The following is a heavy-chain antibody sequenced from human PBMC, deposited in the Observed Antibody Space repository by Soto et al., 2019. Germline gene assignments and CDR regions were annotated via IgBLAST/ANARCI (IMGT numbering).Heavy chain of an antibody. V-gene: IGHV3-23*01. CDR3: AVTRLYDHFDYSRDGFNF. D-gene: IGHD3-16*01. CDR1: GFTFSSYT. Sequence: GGSLRLSCAASGFTFSSYTMNWVRQAPGKGLEWVSGVSGRGADKFYADSVKGRFTISRDNSINLLFLQMNDLRAEDTAVYFCAVTRLYDHFDYSRDGFNFWGQGTMVTVSS. J-gene: IGHJ3*01. CDR2: VSGRGADK.